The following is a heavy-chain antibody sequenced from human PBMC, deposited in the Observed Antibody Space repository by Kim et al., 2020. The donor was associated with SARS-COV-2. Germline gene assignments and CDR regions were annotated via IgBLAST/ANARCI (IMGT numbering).Heavy chain of an antibody. D-gene: IGHD1-26*01. CDR1: GFTFDDYA. Sequence: GGSLRLSCAASGFTFDDYAMHWVRQAPGKGLEWVSGISWNSGSIGYADSVKGRFTISRDNAKNSLYLQMNSLRAEDTALYYCAKDIGGVSGNDYWGQGTLVTVSS. J-gene: IGHJ4*02. CDR2: ISWNSGSI. CDR3: AKDIGGVSGNDY. V-gene: IGHV3-9*01.